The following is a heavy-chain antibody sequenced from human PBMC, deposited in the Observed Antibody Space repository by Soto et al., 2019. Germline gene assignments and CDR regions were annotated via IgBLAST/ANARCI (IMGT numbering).Heavy chain of an antibody. CDR3: AKALGDPRTYFHC. J-gene: IGHJ4*02. V-gene: IGHV3-23*01. CDR1: GFTFSNYA. CDR2: ISAGGGST. D-gene: IGHD3-16*01. Sequence: GGSLRLSCAASGFTFSNYAMNWVRQAPGKGLEWVSTISAGGGSTYYADSVKGRFTISRDNSKNTQYLQMNSLRAEDTAVYYCAKALGDPRTYFHCWVQGTLVTVS.